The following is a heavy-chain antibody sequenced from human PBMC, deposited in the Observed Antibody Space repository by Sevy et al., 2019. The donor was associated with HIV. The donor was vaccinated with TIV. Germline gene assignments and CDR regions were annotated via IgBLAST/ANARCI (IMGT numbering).Heavy chain of an antibody. J-gene: IGHJ4*01. V-gene: IGHV3-23*01. Sequence: GGYLRLSCAASGFASGFTFSSFAMSCVRQLPGQGLEWVSTINGRGGSTYYADSVKSRFTLSRDNSNNALFLQMDSLTPEDTAIYYCARPTPRIAPSSAAFFDSWGHGTLVTVSS. CDR2: INGRGGST. CDR1: GFTFSSFA. D-gene: IGHD6-6*01. CDR3: ARPTPRIAPSSAAFFDS.